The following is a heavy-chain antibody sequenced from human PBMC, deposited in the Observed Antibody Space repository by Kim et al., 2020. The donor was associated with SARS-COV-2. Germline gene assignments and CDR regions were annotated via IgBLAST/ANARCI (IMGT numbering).Heavy chain of an antibody. J-gene: IGHJ4*02. CDR1: GFTFSSYG. CDR2: ISYDGSNK. V-gene: IGHV3-33*05. CDR3: ARDQSAGYSSSWNDY. D-gene: IGHD6-13*01. Sequence: GSLRLSCAASGFTFSSYGMHWVRQASGKGLEWVAVISYDGSNKYYADSVKGRFTISRDNSKNTLYLQMNSLRAEDTAVYYCARDQSAGYSSSWNDYWGQ.